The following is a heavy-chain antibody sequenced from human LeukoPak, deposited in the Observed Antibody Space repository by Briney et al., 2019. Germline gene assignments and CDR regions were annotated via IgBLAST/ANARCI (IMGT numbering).Heavy chain of an antibody. Sequence: PSETLSLTCTVYSGSFRGYYWSWLGQPPGKGLEWIGEINHSGSTNYNPSLKSRLTISMDMSKNQFSLELSSVTAADTAIYYCARCDLGGDCYSPDYWGQGTLVTVSS. V-gene: IGHV4-34*01. CDR1: SGSFRGYY. D-gene: IGHD2-21*02. CDR3: ARCDLGGDCYSPDY. J-gene: IGHJ4*02. CDR2: INHSGST.